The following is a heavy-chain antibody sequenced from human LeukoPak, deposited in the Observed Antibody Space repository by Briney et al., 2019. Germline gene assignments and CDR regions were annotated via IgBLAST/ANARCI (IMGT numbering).Heavy chain of an antibody. V-gene: IGHV3-23*01. Sequence: GGSLRLSCAASGFTFSSYAMTWVRQAPGKGLEWVSSISSSGGSTYYADSVRGRFTVSRDNSKNTLYLRMNSLRAADTALYYCAKDYGSGSYSLDYWGQGTLVTVSS. J-gene: IGHJ4*02. CDR1: GFTFSSYA. D-gene: IGHD3-10*01. CDR2: ISSSGGST. CDR3: AKDYGSGSYSLDY.